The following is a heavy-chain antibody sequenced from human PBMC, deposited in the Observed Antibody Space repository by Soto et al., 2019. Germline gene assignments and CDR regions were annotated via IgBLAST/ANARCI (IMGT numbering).Heavy chain of an antibody. Sequence: GGSLRLSCSASGFSFSTYAMHWVRQAPGKGLEYVSAISTNGDSTYYADSVKGRFTVSRDNSNNTLYLQMGRVRAEDTAMYYCVRDLPFSSPSCDPHYYYALDVWGQGTTVTASS. CDR2: ISTNGDST. J-gene: IGHJ6*02. CDR3: VRDLPFSSPSCDPHYYYALDV. V-gene: IGHV3-64D*06. CDR1: GFSFSTYA. D-gene: IGHD2-2*01.